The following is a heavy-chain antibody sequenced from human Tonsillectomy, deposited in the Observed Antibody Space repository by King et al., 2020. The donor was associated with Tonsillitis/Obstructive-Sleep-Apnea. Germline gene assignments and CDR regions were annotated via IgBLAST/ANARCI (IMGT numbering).Heavy chain of an antibody. CDR3: VQLGDASGSYYSNHFDY. J-gene: IGHJ4*02. V-gene: IGHV2-5*02. Sequence: TLKESGPTLVKPSQTLTLTCTFSGFSLSTSAVGVGWIRQPPGKALEWLALIYWDDDKRYSPTLKSRLTITKDTSKNQVVLTMTNMDPVDTATYYCVQLGDASGSYYSNHFDYWGQGTLVTVSS. CDR2: IYWDDDK. CDR1: GFSLSTSAVG. D-gene: IGHD3-10*01.